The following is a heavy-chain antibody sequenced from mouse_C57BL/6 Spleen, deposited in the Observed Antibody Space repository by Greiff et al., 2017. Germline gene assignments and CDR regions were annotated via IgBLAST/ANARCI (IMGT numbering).Heavy chain of an antibody. CDR3: ARGGMYSNYVNYFDY. Sequence: QVQLQQSDAELVKPGASVKISCKVSGYTFTDHTIHWMKQRPEQGLEWIGYIYPRDGSTKYNEKFKGKATLTADKSSSTAYMQLNSLTSEDSAVYFCARGGMYSNYVNYFDYWGQGTTLTVSS. CDR2: IYPRDGST. V-gene: IGHV1-78*01. CDR1: GYTFTDHT. J-gene: IGHJ2*01. D-gene: IGHD2-5*01.